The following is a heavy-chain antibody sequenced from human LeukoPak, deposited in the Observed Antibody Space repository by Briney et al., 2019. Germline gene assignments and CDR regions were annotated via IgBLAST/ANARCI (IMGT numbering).Heavy chain of an antibody. CDR3: ARGTAYGSGIFDAFDI. CDR2: INPSGGST. Sequence: VASVKVSCKASGYTFTSYGISWVRQAPGQGLEWMGIINPSGGSTSYAQKFQGRVTMTRDTSTSTVYMELSSLRSEDTAVYYCARGTAYGSGIFDAFDIWGQGTMVTVSS. CDR1: GYTFTSYG. J-gene: IGHJ3*02. D-gene: IGHD3-10*01. V-gene: IGHV1-46*01.